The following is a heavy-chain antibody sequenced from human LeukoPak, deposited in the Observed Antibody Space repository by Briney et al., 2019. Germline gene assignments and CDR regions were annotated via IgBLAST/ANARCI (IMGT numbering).Heavy chain of an antibody. Sequence: GGSLRLSCAASGFTFSSYGMHWVRQAPGKGLEWVAFIRYDGSNKYYADSVKGRFTISRDNSKNTLYLQMNSLRAENTAVYYCAKSGSSSGYYYVRGYYFDYWGQGTLVTVSS. CDR2: IRYDGSNK. CDR1: GFTFSSYG. V-gene: IGHV3-30*02. D-gene: IGHD3-22*01. J-gene: IGHJ4*02. CDR3: AKSGSSSGYYYVRGYYFDY.